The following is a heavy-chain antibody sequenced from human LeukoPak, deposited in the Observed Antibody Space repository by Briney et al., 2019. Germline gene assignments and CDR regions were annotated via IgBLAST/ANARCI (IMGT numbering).Heavy chain of an antibody. J-gene: IGHJ3*02. CDR2: IRSKAYGGTT. V-gene: IGHV3-49*03. CDR3: TIPRVWGLNDAFYI. D-gene: IGHD7-27*01. CDR1: GFTFGDYA. Sequence: PGRSLRLSCTASGFTFGDYAMSWFRQAPGKGLEWVGFIRSKAYGGTTEYAASVKGRFTISRDDSKSIAYLQMNSLKTEDTAVYYCTIPRVWGLNDAFYIWGQGTMVTVSS.